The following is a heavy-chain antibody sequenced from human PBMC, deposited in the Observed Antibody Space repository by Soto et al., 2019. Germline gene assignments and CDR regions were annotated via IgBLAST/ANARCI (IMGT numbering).Heavy chain of an antibody. V-gene: IGHV4-39*07. Sequence: PSETLSLTCTVSGGSLSSYYWGWIRQPPGKGLEWIGSLYYSGSTYYNPSLKSRVTISVDTSKNQFSLKLSSVTAADTAVYYCATSITMVRGVILYWGQGTLVTVSS. CDR2: LYYSGST. CDR1: GGSLSSYY. J-gene: IGHJ4*02. CDR3: ATSITMVRGVILY. D-gene: IGHD3-10*01.